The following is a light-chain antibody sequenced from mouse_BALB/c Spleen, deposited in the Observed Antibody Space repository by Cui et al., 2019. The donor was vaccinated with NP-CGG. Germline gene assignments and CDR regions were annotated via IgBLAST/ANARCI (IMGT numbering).Light chain of an antibody. Sequence: AVLTPESSTTTSPGETVTLTCRSSTGAVTTSNYANWVQEKPDHLFTGLIGGTNNRVPGVPARFSGSLIGDKAALTITGAQTEDEAIYFCALWYSNHWVFGGGTKLTVL. CDR1: TGAVTTSNY. J-gene: IGLJ1*01. CDR2: GTN. CDR3: ALWYSNHWV. V-gene: IGLV1*01.